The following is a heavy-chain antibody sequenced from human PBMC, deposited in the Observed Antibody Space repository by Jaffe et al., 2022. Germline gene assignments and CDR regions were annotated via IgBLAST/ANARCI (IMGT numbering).Heavy chain of an antibody. Sequence: QVQLVESGGGVVQPGGSLRLSCAASGFTFSSYGMHWVRQAPGKGLEWVAFIRYDGSNKYYADSVKGRFTISRDNSKNTLYLQMNSLRAEDTAVYYCAKDFSGYDPYYFDYWGQGTLVTVSS. CDR2: IRYDGSNK. J-gene: IGHJ4*02. V-gene: IGHV3-30*02. CDR1: GFTFSSYG. CDR3: AKDFSGYDPYYFDY. D-gene: IGHD5-12*01.